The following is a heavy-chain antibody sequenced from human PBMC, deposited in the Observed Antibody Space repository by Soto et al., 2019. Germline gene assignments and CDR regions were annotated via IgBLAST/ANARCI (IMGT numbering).Heavy chain of an antibody. CDR1: GFTFSSYS. Sequence: GGSLRLSCAASGFTFSSYSMNWVRQAPGKGLEWVSYISSSSSTIYYADSVKGRFTISRDNAKNSLYLQMNSLRDEDTAVYYCASMLDYYDSSVLDAFDIWGQGTMVTVSS. V-gene: IGHV3-48*02. CDR2: ISSSSSTI. CDR3: ASMLDYYDSSVLDAFDI. D-gene: IGHD3-22*01. J-gene: IGHJ3*02.